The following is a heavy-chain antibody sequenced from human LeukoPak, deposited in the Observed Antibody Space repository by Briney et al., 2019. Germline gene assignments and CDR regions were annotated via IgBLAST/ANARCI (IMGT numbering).Heavy chain of an antibody. CDR1: GYTFSGYY. Sequence: ASVKVSCKASGYTFSGYYMHWVRQAPGQGLEWMGWINPNSGGTNYAQKFQGRVTMTRDTSISTAYMELSRLRSDDTAVYYCARGSGQLGYYFDYWGQGTLVTVSS. CDR3: ARGSGQLGYYFDY. CDR2: INPNSGGT. D-gene: IGHD6-6*01. V-gene: IGHV1-2*02. J-gene: IGHJ4*02.